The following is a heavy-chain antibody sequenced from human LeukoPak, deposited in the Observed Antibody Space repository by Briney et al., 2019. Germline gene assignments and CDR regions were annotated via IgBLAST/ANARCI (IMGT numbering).Heavy chain of an antibody. D-gene: IGHD2-15*01. Sequence: SQTLSLTCAISGDRVSTNNAAWSWIRQSPSRGLEWLGRTYYRSTWYNYYAGSVKSRIIFNPATSKNQFSLQLNSVTPEDTAVYYCAREKVVIAATHYYGMDVWGQGTTVTVSS. V-gene: IGHV6-1*01. CDR2: TYYRSTWYN. J-gene: IGHJ6*02. CDR1: GDRVSTNNAA. CDR3: AREKVVIAATHYYGMDV.